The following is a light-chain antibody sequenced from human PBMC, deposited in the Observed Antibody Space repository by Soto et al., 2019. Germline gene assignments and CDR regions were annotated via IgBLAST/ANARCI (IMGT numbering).Light chain of an antibody. J-gene: IGKJ2*01. V-gene: IGKV2-28*01. CDR1: QSLLHGNGNTY. CDR2: LVS. Sequence: VMTQSPLSLPVTPGEPASISCRSSQSLLHGNGNTYLDWYLQKPGQSPQLLIYLVSNRASGVPDRFSGSESETDFTLKIRRVEAEDVGVYYCVQAVQTPYTFGQGTKLEIK. CDR3: VQAVQTPYT.